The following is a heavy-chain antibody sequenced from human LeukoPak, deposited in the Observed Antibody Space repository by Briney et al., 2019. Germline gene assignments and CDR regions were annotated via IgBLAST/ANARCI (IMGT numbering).Heavy chain of an antibody. CDR2: ISYDGSNK. Sequence: GGSLRLSCAASGFTFSSYAMSWVRQAPGKGLEWVAVISYDGSNKYYADSVKGRFTISRDNSKNTLYLQMNSLRAEDTAVYYCASPTYYDFWSGYSGPDYWGQGTLVTVSS. D-gene: IGHD3-3*01. J-gene: IGHJ4*02. CDR1: GFTFSSYA. V-gene: IGHV3-30-3*01. CDR3: ASPTYYDFWSGYSGPDY.